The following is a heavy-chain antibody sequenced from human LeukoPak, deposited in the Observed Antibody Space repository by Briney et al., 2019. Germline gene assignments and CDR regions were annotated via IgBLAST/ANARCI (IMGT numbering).Heavy chain of an antibody. CDR3: ASLWFGEFYGMDV. J-gene: IGHJ6*04. D-gene: IGHD3-10*01. CDR1: GATFSSYA. V-gene: IGHV1-69*06. Sequence: SVKVSCKASGATFSSYAISWVRQAPGQGLEWVGGIIPIFGTANYAQKFQGRVTITADKSTSTAYMELSSLRSEDTAVYYCASLWFGEFYGMDVWGKGTTVTVSS. CDR2: IIPIFGTA.